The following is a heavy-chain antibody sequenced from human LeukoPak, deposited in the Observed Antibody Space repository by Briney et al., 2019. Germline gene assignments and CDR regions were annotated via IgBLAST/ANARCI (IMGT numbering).Heavy chain of an antibody. J-gene: IGHJ4*02. Sequence: PGGSLRLSCAASGFTFGTYSMNWVRRAPGKGLEWVSYISSSSSTIYYADSVKGRFTISRDNAKNSLYLQMNSLRAEDTAVYYCARDPRYDNSGYTFDYWGQGTLVTVSS. D-gene: IGHD3-22*01. CDR3: ARDPRYDNSGYTFDY. CDR2: ISSSSSTI. V-gene: IGHV3-48*04. CDR1: GFTFGTYS.